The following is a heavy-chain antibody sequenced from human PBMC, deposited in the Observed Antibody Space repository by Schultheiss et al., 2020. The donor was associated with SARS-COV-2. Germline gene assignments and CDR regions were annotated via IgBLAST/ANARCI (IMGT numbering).Heavy chain of an antibody. CDR1: GFTFSSYA. V-gene: IGHV3-74*01. Sequence: GGSLRLSCAASGFTFSSYAMSWVRQAPGKGLVWVSRINSDGSSTSYADSVKGRFTISRDNAKNTLYLQMNSLRAEDTAVYYCARAQNYGDYGMDYWGQGTLVTVSS. J-gene: IGHJ4*02. CDR2: INSDGSST. CDR3: ARAQNYGDYGMDY. D-gene: IGHD4-17*01.